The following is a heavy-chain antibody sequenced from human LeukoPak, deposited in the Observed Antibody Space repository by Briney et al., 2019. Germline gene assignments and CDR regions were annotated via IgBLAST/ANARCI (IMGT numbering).Heavy chain of an antibody. Sequence: GGSLRLSCAASGFTFSSYWMHWVRQAPGKGLVWVSRINSDGSSTGYADSVKGRFTISRDNAKNTLYLQMNSLRAEDTAVYYCAREGCSSTSCYANWFDPWGQGTLVTVSS. CDR2: INSDGSST. CDR1: GFTFSSYW. V-gene: IGHV3-74*01. J-gene: IGHJ5*02. D-gene: IGHD2-2*01. CDR3: AREGCSSTSCYANWFDP.